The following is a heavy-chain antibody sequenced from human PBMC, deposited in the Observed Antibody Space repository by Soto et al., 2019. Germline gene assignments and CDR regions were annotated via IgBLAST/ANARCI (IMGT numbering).Heavy chain of an antibody. Sequence: HPGGSLRLSCAASGFTFSSYAVSWVRQAPGKGLEWVSAISGSGGSTYYADSVKGRFTISRDNSKNTLYLQMNSLRAEDTAVYYCAKVGGQVYYYGMDVWGQGTTVTVSS. V-gene: IGHV3-23*01. CDR2: ISGSGGST. J-gene: IGHJ6*02. CDR1: GFTFSSYA. CDR3: AKVGGQVYYYGMDV. D-gene: IGHD2-15*01.